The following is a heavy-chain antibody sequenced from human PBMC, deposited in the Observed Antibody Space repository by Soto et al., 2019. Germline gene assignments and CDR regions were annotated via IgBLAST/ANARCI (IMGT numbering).Heavy chain of an antibody. J-gene: IGHJ4*02. V-gene: IGHV4-38-2*01. Sequence: PSDTLSLTCVVSNFSISSGYYWGCIRQSPGKGLEWIASIYRSGTTSYNPSLKSRVTISVDPSKNQFSLMLTAVTAADTAVYYCARTHSGSYYSVFNYWGRGSLVTVSS. CDR2: IYRSGTT. CDR1: NFSISSGYY. D-gene: IGHD1-26*01. CDR3: ARTHSGSYYSVFNY.